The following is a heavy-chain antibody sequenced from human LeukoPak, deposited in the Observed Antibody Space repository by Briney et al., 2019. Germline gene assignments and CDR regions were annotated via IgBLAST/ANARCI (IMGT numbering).Heavy chain of an antibody. CDR1: GFTVSSNY. D-gene: IGHD2-2*01. CDR3: AIDIVVVPAATYDILDY. V-gene: IGHV3-53*05. Sequence: GGSLRLSCAASGFTVSSNYMSWVRQAPGKGLEWVSVIYSGGSTYYADSVKGRFTISRDNSKNTLYLQMNSLRAEDTAVYYCAIDIVVVPAATYDILDYWGQGTLVTVSS. CDR2: IYSGGST. J-gene: IGHJ4*02.